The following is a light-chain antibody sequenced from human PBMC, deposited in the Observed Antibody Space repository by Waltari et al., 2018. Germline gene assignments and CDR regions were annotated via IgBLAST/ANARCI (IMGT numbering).Light chain of an antibody. Sequence: DIQMTQSPSSVSASVGGRVTISCRASQDVSTWVAWYQQKPGKPPKLLIHGSTTLQSGVPSRFSGSGSGTDFTLTINGLQPDDFASYICQQTDSFPLTFGGGTKVDIK. V-gene: IGKV1-12*01. J-gene: IGKJ4*01. CDR2: GST. CDR3: QQTDSFPLT. CDR1: QDVSTW.